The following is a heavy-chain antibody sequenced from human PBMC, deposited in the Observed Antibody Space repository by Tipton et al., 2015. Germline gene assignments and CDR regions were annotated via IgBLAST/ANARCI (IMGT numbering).Heavy chain of an antibody. J-gene: IGHJ4*02. D-gene: IGHD3-22*01. V-gene: IGHV4-38-2*01. Sequence: TLSLTCAVSAYSISSDYYWGWIRQPPGKGLEWIGSISHSGNTYYNPSLKSRVTIPLDTSKNQFSLTLNSVTAADTAMYYCARRGSSGYFLIDYWGQGALVTVSS. CDR2: ISHSGNT. CDR1: AYSISSDYY. CDR3: ARRGSSGYFLIDY.